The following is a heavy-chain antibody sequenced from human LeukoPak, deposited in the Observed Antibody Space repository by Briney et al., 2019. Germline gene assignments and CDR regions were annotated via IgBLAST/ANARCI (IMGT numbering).Heavy chain of an antibody. J-gene: IGHJ5*02. Sequence: GGSLRLSCAASGFTFSNAWMSWVRQAPGKGLEWVGRIKSKTDGGTTDYAAPVKGRFTISRDDSKNTLYLQMNSLKTEDTAVYYCTTDLFVVVPAASNWFDPWGQGALVTVSS. CDR2: IKSKTDGGTT. V-gene: IGHV3-15*01. D-gene: IGHD2-2*01. CDR1: GFTFSNAW. CDR3: TTDLFVVVPAASNWFDP.